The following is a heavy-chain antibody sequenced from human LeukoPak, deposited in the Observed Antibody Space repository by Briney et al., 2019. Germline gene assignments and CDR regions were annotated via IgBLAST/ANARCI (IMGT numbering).Heavy chain of an antibody. CDR2: TYYRSKWYN. J-gene: IGHJ3*01. V-gene: IGHV6-1*01. CDR3: VRGGQGDGYSADEAFDF. Sequence: SQTLSLTCAISGDSVSSNTTACNWIRQSPSRGLEWLVRTYYRSKWYNDYAASVKSRITINPDTSKNQFFLHLNSVTAEDTAVYYCVRGGQGDGYSADEAFDFWGQGTVVTVS. CDR1: GDSVSSNTTA. D-gene: IGHD5-24*01.